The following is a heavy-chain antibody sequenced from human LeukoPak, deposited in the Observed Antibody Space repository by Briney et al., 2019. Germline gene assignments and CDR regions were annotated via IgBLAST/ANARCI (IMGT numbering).Heavy chain of an antibody. Sequence: GASVKVSCKASGYTFTSYDINWVRQATGQGLEWMGWMNPNSGNTGYAQKFQGRVTITRNTSISTAYMELSSLRSEDTAVYYCARDIVGATTGGYYYGMDVWGQGTTVTVSS. J-gene: IGHJ6*02. CDR1: GYTFTSYD. CDR3: ARDIVGATTGGYYYGMDV. CDR2: MNPNSGNT. V-gene: IGHV1-8*03. D-gene: IGHD1-26*01.